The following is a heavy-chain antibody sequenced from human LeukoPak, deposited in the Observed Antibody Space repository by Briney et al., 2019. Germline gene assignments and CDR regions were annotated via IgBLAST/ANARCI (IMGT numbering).Heavy chain of an antibody. CDR3: ARDHGPGIGYYMDV. D-gene: IGHD6-13*01. CDR1: GGSISSYY. V-gene: IGHV4-4*07. J-gene: IGHJ6*03. CDR2: IYTSGST. Sequence: PSETLSLTCTVSGGSISSYYWSWIRQPAGKGLEWIGRIYTSGSTNYNPSLKSRVTISVDTSKNQFSLKLSSVTAADTAVYYCARDHGPGIGYYMDVWGKGTTVTISS.